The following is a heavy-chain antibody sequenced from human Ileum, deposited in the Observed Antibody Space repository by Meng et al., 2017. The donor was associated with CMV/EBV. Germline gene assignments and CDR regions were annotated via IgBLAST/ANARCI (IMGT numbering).Heavy chain of an antibody. CDR3: ARAFWSGYFGNWFDP. D-gene: IGHD3-3*01. CDR1: GFTFSSYW. V-gene: IGHV3-74*01. Sequence: GESLKISCAASGFTFSSYWMHWVRQASGKGLVWVSRINSDGSSTSYADSVKGRFTISRDNAKNTLYLQMNSLRAEDTAVYYCARAFWSGYFGNWFDPWGQGTLVTVSS. CDR2: INSDGSST. J-gene: IGHJ5*02.